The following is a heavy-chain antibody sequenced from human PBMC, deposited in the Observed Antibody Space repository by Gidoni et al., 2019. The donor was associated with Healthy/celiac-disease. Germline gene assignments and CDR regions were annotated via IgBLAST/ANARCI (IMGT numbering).Heavy chain of an antibody. D-gene: IGHD3-9*01. J-gene: IGHJ4*02. CDR3: AKDPTLIGPDILTGYYKSYFDY. V-gene: IGHV3-23*01. Sequence: GRFTISRDNSKNTLYLQMNSLRAEDTAVYYCAKDPTLIGPDILTGYYKSYFDYWGQGTLVTVSS.